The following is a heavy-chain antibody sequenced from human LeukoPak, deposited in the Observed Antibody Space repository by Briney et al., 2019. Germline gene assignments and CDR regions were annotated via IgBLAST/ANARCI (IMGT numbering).Heavy chain of an antibody. D-gene: IGHD3-3*01. CDR3: ARSSFYNFWSGSYQTTYYFDY. Sequence: LETLSLTCDVFGGSFSGYYWSWIRQPPGKGLEWIGEINHSGSTNYNPSLKSRVTISLHTSEKRFSLNLSSVTAADTAVYYCARSSFYNFWSGSYQTTYYFDYWGQGTLVTVSS. J-gene: IGHJ4*02. CDR1: GGSFSGYY. V-gene: IGHV4-34*01. CDR2: INHSGST.